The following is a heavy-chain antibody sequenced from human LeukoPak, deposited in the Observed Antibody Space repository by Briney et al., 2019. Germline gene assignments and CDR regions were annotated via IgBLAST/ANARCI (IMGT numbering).Heavy chain of an antibody. J-gene: IGHJ3*02. CDR3: ARISTVTTFRDAFDI. CDR1: GGSISRYC. CDR2: IYYSGST. V-gene: IGHV4-59*12. D-gene: IGHD4-17*01. Sequence: SETLSLTCTVSGGSISRYCWSWIRQPPGKGLEWIGSIYYSGSTYYNPSLKSRVTISVDTSKNQFSLKLSSVTAADTAVYYCARISTVTTFRDAFDIWGQGTMVTVSS.